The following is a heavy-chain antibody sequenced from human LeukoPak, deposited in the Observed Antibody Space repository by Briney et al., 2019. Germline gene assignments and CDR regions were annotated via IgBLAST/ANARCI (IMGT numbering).Heavy chain of an antibody. CDR3: AADLYSSSSSYYYYMDV. CDR1: GYTFTSYD. CDR2: MNPNSGNT. V-gene: IGHV1-8*01. Sequence: ASVKVSCKASGYTFTSYDINWVRQATGQGLEWMGWMNPNSGNTGYAQKFQGRVIMTRNTSISTAYMELSSLRSEDTAVYYCAADLYSSSSSYYYYMDVWGKGTTVTVSS. J-gene: IGHJ6*03. D-gene: IGHD6-6*01.